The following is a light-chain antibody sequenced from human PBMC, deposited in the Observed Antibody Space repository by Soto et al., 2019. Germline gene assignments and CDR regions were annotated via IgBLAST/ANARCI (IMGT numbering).Light chain of an antibody. CDR3: QQYSAYPLT. J-gene: IGKJ4*01. CDR2: WAS. V-gene: IGKV1-5*03. Sequence: DIQLTQSPSILSASVGDRVPITCRASENIYGYLAWYQQKPGEAPKLLIYWASTLVSGVPSRFTGGESGTEFTLTISDLQPDDFATYFCQQYSAYPLTFGGVTKVDVK. CDR1: ENIYGY.